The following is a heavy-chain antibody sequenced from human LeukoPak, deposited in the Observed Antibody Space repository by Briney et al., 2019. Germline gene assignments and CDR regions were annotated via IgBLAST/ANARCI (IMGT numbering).Heavy chain of an antibody. Sequence: GGSLRLSCSASRFTFSSYSMNWVRQAPGKGLQYVSTITNGDRIYYADSVKGRFTISRDNSKNTLYLQMSSLRPEDTAVYYCARDRASAVTTFFDYWGQGTLVTVSS. V-gene: IGHV3-64D*06. CDR3: ARDRASAVTTFFDY. CDR1: RFTFSSYS. D-gene: IGHD4-17*01. J-gene: IGHJ4*02. CDR2: ITNGDRI.